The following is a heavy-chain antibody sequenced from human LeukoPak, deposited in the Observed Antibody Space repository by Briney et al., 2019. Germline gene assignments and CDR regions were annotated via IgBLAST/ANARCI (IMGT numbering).Heavy chain of an antibody. Sequence: PGGSLRLSCAASGFTFSSYGMHWVRQAPGKGLEWVAFIRYDGSNKYYADSVKGRFTISRDNSKNTLYLQMNSLRAEDTAVYYCAKDFVDTAMVPNYYFDYWGQGTLVTVSS. CDR3: AKDFVDTAMVPNYYFDY. CDR2: IRYDGSNK. D-gene: IGHD5-18*01. CDR1: GFTFSSYG. V-gene: IGHV3-30*02. J-gene: IGHJ4*02.